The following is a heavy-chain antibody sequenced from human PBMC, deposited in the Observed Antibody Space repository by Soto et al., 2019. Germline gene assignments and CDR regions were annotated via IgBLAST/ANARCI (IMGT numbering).Heavy chain of an antibody. V-gene: IGHV1-2*02. CDR2: INPNSGGA. Sequence: ASVKVSCKASGYTFSGFYMHWVRQAPGQGLEWMGWINPNSGGAKSAEKFQGRVTMTRDTSISTAYMELSRLTSDDTAVYYCASAAVTGTAGLDFWGQGXQVTVYS. CDR1: GYTFSGFY. J-gene: IGHJ4*02. CDR3: ASAAVTGTAGLDF. D-gene: IGHD6-19*01.